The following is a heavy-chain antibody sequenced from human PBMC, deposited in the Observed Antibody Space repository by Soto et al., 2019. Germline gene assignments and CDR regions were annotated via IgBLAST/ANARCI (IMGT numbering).Heavy chain of an antibody. CDR3: ARVKIVVVTAIRKYNWFDP. CDR1: GFTFRSFT. J-gene: IGHJ5*02. V-gene: IGHV3-21*01. D-gene: IGHD2-21*02. Sequence: LRLSCAASGFTFRSFTMNWVRQAPGKGLEWVSTISSNSAYIYYTDALRGRFTISRDNAKNSLHLQMNSLRAEDTAVYYCARVKIVVVTAIRKYNWFDPWGQGTLVTVSS. CDR2: ISSNSAYI.